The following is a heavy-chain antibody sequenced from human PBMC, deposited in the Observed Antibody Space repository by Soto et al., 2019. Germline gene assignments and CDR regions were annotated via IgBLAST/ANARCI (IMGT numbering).Heavy chain of an antibody. CDR2: TRNKANSYTT. J-gene: IGHJ4*02. Sequence: GGSLRLSCAASGFTFSDHYMDWVRQAPGKGLEWVGRTRNKANSYTTEYAASVKGRFTISRDDSKNSLYLQMNSLKTEDTAVYYCAKALYFEYSSSFDYWGQGTLVTVSS. D-gene: IGHD6-6*01. CDR1: GFTFSDHY. CDR3: AKALYFEYSSSFDY. V-gene: IGHV3-72*01.